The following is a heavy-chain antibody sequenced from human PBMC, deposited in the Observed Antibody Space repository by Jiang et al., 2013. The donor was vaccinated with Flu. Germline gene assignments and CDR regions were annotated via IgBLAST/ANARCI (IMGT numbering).Heavy chain of an antibody. D-gene: IGHD3-22*01. V-gene: IGHV6-1*01. CDR2: TYYRSKWYN. CDR1: GDSVSSNSAA. Sequence: CAISGDSVSSNSAAWNWIRQSPSRGLEWLGRTYYRSKWYNDYAVSVKSRITINPDTSKNQFSLQLNSVTPEDTAVYYCTRSITMIVVVTQYYFDYWGQGTLVTVSS. CDR3: TRSITMIVVVTQYYFDY. J-gene: IGHJ4*02.